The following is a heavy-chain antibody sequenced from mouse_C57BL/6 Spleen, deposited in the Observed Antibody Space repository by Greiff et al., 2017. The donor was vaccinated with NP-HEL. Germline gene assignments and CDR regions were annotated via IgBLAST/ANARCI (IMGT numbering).Heavy chain of an antibody. CDR1: GFTFSDYY. CDR2: INYDGSST. V-gene: IGHV5-16*01. Sequence: EVKLVESEGGLVQPGSSMKLSCTASGFTFSDYYMAWVRQVPEKGLEWVANINYDGSSTYYLDSLKSRFIISRDNAKNILYLQMSSLKSEDTATYYCARCSYDYAMDYWGQGTSVTVSS. D-gene: IGHD1-1*01. CDR3: ARCSYDYAMDY. J-gene: IGHJ4*01.